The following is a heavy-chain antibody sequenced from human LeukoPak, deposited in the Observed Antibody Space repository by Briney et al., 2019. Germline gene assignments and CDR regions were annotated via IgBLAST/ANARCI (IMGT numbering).Heavy chain of an antibody. Sequence: GGSLRLSCAASGFTFSSYSMNWVRQAPGKGLEWVSSISSSSSYKYYAASVKGRFTISRDNAKNSLFPQMNSLRAEDTAVYYCARSEPRDYYYYYYMDVWGKGTTVTVSS. V-gene: IGHV3-21*01. CDR1: GFTFSSYS. CDR3: ARSEPRDYYYYYYMDV. D-gene: IGHD5-24*01. J-gene: IGHJ6*03. CDR2: ISSSSSYK.